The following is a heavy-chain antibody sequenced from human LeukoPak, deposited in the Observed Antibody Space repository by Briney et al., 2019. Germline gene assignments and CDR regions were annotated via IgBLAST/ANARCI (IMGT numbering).Heavy chain of an antibody. Sequence: GGSLRLSCAASGFTFSSYAMHWVRQAPGKGLEWVAVISYDGSNKYYADSVKGRFTISRDNSKNTLYLQMNSLRAEDTAVYYCARAHCTNGVCYYYFDYWGQGTLVTVSS. D-gene: IGHD2-8*01. CDR3: ARAHCTNGVCYYYFDY. V-gene: IGHV3-30-3*01. CDR2: ISYDGSNK. J-gene: IGHJ4*02. CDR1: GFTFSSYA.